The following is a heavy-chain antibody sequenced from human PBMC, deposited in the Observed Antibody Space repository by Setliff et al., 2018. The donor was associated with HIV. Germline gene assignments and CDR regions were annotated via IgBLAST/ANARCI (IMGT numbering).Heavy chain of an antibody. CDR2: ISDDGSAK. CDR1: GFNFNNHA. V-gene: IGHV3-30*04. Sequence: PGGSLRLSCAASGFNFNNHAMHWVRQAPGKGPECVAVISDDGSAKYYGDSVKGRFTISRDNSKDTLYLQMNTLRPGDTAVYYCAALAAVFDYWGQGTVVTVSS. CDR3: AALAAVFDY. D-gene: IGHD2-15*01. J-gene: IGHJ4*02.